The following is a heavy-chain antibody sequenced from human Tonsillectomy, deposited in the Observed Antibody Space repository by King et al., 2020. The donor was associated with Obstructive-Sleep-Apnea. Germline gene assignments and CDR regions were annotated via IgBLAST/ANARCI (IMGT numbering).Heavy chain of an antibody. D-gene: IGHD3-10*01. Sequence: QLQESGPGLVKPSETLSLTCTVSGGSVSNDDYYWNWIRQPPGKGLEWIGYISYSGSVDYNPSLKSRVTISMDTSKNQFSLKLNSVTAADTAVYYCARGARYYGSGSYGLGDIWGQGTLITVSS. CDR3: ARGARYYGSGSYGLGDI. CDR1: GGSVSNDDYY. J-gene: IGHJ4*02. V-gene: IGHV4-61*08. CDR2: ISYSGSV.